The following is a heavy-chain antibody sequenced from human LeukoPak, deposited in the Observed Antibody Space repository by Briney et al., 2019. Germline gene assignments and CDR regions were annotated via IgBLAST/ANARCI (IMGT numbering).Heavy chain of an antibody. CDR3: ARVARSGTLGWFDP. D-gene: IGHD1-26*01. CDR1: GGSFSGYY. V-gene: IGHV4-34*01. CDR2: INHSGST. J-gene: IGHJ5*02. Sequence: SETLSLTCAVYGGSFSGYYWSWIRQPPGKGLEWIGEINHSGSTNYNPSLKSRVTISVDASKNQFSLKLSSVTAADTAVYYCARVARSGTLGWFDPWGQGTLVTVSS.